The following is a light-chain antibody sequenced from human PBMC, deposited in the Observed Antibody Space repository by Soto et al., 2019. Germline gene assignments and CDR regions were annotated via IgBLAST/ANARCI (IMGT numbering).Light chain of an antibody. Sequence: DIQMTQSPSSLSTSVGDRVTITCRASQGINNYLAWYQQKPGKVPKLLIFAASALQSGVPSRFSGSGSGTDFTLTISSLQPEDVATYYCQKCDSAPWTFGQGTKVDIK. J-gene: IGKJ1*01. CDR3: QKCDSAPWT. CDR1: QGINNY. V-gene: IGKV1-27*01. CDR2: AAS.